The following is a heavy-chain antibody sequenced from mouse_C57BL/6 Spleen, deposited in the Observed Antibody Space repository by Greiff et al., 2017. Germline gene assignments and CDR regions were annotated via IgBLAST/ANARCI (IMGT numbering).Heavy chain of an antibody. J-gene: IGHJ4*01. Sequence: EVQLQQSGTVLARPGASVKMSCKTSGYTFTSYWMHWVKQRPGQGLEWIGAINPGNSDTSYTQKFKGKGKLTAVTSASTAYMESSSLTNEDSAVYCCLLRRDYYAMDYWGQGTSVTVSS. V-gene: IGHV1-5*01. CDR1: GYTFTSYW. CDR3: LLRRDYYAMDY. CDR2: INPGNSDT.